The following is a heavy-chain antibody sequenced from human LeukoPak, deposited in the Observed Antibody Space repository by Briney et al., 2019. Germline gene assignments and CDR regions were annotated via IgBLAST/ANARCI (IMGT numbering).Heavy chain of an antibody. D-gene: IGHD3-22*01. V-gene: IGHV7-4-1*02. CDR3: ARVLHYYDSSGPFDP. Sequence: ASVKVSCKASGYTFTSYAMNWVRQAPGQGLEWMGWINTNTGNPTYAQGFTGRFVFSLDTSVSTAYLQISSLKAEDTAVHYCARVLHYYDSSGPFDPWGQGTLVTVSS. CDR1: GYTFTSYA. CDR2: INTNTGNP. J-gene: IGHJ5*02.